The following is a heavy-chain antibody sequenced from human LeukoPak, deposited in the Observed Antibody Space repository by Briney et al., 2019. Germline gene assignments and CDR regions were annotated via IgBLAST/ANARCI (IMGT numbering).Heavy chain of an antibody. CDR3: TTHFGGPYYYDSSGYYRFDY. J-gene: IGHJ4*02. CDR2: IKSKTDGGTT. CDR1: GFTFSNAW. V-gene: IGHV3-15*01. D-gene: IGHD3-22*01. Sequence: NPGRSLRLSCAASGFTFSNAWMSWVRQAPGKGLEWVGRIKSKTDGGTTDYAAPVKGRFTISRDDSKNTLYLQMNSLKTEDTAVYYCTTHFGGPYYYDSSGYYRFDYWGQGTLVTVSS.